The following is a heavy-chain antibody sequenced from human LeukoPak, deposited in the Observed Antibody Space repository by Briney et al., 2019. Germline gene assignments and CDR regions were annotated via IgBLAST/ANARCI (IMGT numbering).Heavy chain of an antibody. D-gene: IGHD3-10*01. V-gene: IGHV3-53*01. Sequence: GGSLRLSCAASGFTVSSNYMSWARQAPGKGLEGVSVIYSGGSTYYADSVKGRFTISRDSSKNTLYLQMNNLRAEDTAVYYCARGSQDSGSYYLGYWGQGTLVTVSS. CDR1: GFTVSSNY. CDR2: IYSGGST. J-gene: IGHJ4*02. CDR3: ARGSQDSGSYYLGY.